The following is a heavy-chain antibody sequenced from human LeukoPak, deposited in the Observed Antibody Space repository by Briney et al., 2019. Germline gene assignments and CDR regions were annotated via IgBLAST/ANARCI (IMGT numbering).Heavy chain of an antibody. CDR3: ARHGVATSVTMVRGVNYDYYYGMDV. D-gene: IGHD3-10*01. J-gene: IGHJ6*02. CDR1: GFTFSSYA. V-gene: IGHV3-30*04. CDR2: ISYDGSNK. Sequence: GGSLRLSCAASGFTFSSYAMHWVRQAPGKGLEWVAVISYDGSNKYYADSVKGRFTISRDNSKNTLYLQMNSQRAEDTAVYYCARHGVATSVTMVRGVNYDYYYGMDVWGQGTTVTVSS.